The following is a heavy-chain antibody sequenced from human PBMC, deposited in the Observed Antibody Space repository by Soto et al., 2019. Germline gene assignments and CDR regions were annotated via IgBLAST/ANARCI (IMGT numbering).Heavy chain of an antibody. Sequence: EVQLVESGGGLVQPGGSLRLSCAASGFSFSDYYINWVRQPPGKGLEWVGRTRNKASSYTTDYAAFVKGRFTISRDDSKNLIYLQMNSLKTEDTAVYYCAREGSSSGPDYEYWGQGTLVTVSS. CDR1: GFSFSDYY. D-gene: IGHD3-22*01. V-gene: IGHV3-72*01. CDR2: TRNKASSYTT. J-gene: IGHJ4*02. CDR3: AREGSSSGPDYEY.